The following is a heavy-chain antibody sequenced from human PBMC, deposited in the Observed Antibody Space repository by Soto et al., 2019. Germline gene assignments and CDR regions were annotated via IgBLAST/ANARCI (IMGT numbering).Heavy chain of an antibody. CDR1: GYTFTSYD. D-gene: IGHD3-22*01. V-gene: IGHV1-8*01. J-gene: IGHJ3*02. CDR3: ARLYEYYYDSSGYYPDAFDI. CDR2: MNPNSGNT. Sequence: ASVKVSCKASGYTFTSYDINWVRQATGQGLEWMGWMNPNSGNTGYAQKFQGRVTMTRNTSISTAYMELSSLRSEDTAVYYCARLYEYYYDSSGYYPDAFDIWGQGTMVTV.